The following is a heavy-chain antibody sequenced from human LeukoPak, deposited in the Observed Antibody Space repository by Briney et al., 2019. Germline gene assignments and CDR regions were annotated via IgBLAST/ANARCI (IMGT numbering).Heavy chain of an antibody. Sequence: PSETLSLTCTVSGGSISSSSYYWGWIRQPPGKGLEWIGSIYYSGSTYYNPSLKSRVTISVDTSKNQFSLKLSSVTAADTAVYYCARDGHGDYFDYWGQGTLVTVSS. V-gene: IGHV4-39*02. D-gene: IGHD4-17*01. CDR3: ARDGHGDYFDY. CDR2: IYYSGST. CDR1: GGSISSSSYY. J-gene: IGHJ4*02.